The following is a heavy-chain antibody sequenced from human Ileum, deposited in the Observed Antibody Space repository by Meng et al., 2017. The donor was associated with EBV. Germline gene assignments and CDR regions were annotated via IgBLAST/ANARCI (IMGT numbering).Heavy chain of an antibody. Sequence: QVQCLESGDELKNRGASVKVSCKASGYAFSSYILHWVRQAPGQRLEWMGWINVGVGYTKYSQKFQGRVTISSDTSATTGYMELSSLRYEDTAVYYCVRGPPVGVPGPGDYWGKGTLVTVSS. CDR1: GYAFSSYI. CDR2: INVGVGYT. CDR3: VRGPPVGVPGPGDY. V-gene: IGHV1-3*01. D-gene: IGHD2-21*01. J-gene: IGHJ4*02.